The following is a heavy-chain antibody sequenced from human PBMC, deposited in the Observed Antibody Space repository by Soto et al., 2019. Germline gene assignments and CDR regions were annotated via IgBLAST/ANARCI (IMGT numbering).Heavy chain of an antibody. CDR2: ISGSGDNT. J-gene: IGHJ6*03. CDR3: AKDLGTDDFWSAYYTYYYMDV. CDR1: GFTFSSYA. V-gene: IGHV3-23*01. Sequence: EVQLLESGGGLVQPGGSLRLSCAASGFTFSSYALNWVRQAPGKGLGWVSVISGSGDNTYYADSVKGRFTISRDNSKTTLYLQMNSLRAEDTAVYYCAKDLGTDDFWSAYYTYYYMDVWGKGTTVTVSS. D-gene: IGHD3-3*01.